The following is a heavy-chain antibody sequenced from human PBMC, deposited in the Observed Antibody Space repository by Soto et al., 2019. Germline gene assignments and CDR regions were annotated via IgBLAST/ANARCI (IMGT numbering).Heavy chain of an antibody. CDR1: GCTFSSYA. V-gene: IGHV3-30-3*01. D-gene: IGHD3-10*01. J-gene: IGHJ4*02. CDR2: ISHDGSNK. CDR3: ARERVTMVRGVIPDMFY. Sequence: PGGFLRLSCAASGCTFSSYAMHWVRQAPGKGLEWVAVISHDGSNKYYADSVKGRFTISRDNSKNTLYLQMNSLRAEDTAVYYCARERVTMVRGVIPDMFYWGQGTLVTVSS.